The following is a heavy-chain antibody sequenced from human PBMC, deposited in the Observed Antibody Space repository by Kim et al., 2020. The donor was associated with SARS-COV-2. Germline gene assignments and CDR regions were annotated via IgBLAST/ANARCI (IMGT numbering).Heavy chain of an antibody. D-gene: IGHD3-3*01. CDR3: ARAIRSSHYDFWSGWSADAFDI. CDR1: GFTFSSYD. J-gene: IGHJ3*02. CDR2: IGTAGDT. V-gene: IGHV3-13*01. Sequence: GGSLRLSCAASGFTFSSYDMHWVRQATGKGLEWVSAIGTAGDTYYPGSVKGRFTISRENAKNSLYLQMNSLRAGDTAVYYCARAIRSSHYDFWSGWSADAFDIWGQGTMVTVSS.